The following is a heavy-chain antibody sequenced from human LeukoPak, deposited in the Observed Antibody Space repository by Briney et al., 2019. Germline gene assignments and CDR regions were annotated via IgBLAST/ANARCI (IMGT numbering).Heavy chain of an antibody. J-gene: IGHJ3*02. V-gene: IGHV1-46*03. Sequence: ASVKVSCKASGYTSTSYYMHWVRQAPGQGLEWMGIINPSGGSTSYAQKFQGRVTMTRDTSTSTVYMELSSLSSEDTAVYYCARAQQLVFGAFDIWGQGTMVTVSS. CDR3: ARAQQLVFGAFDI. CDR2: INPSGGST. CDR1: GYTSTSYY. D-gene: IGHD6-13*01.